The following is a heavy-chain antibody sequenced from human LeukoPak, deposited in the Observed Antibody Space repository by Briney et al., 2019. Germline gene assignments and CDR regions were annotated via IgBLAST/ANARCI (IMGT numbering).Heavy chain of an antibody. J-gene: IGHJ4*02. CDR1: GYTFTSYD. D-gene: IGHD2-15*01. CDR2: MNPNSGNT. V-gene: IGHV1-8*01. CDR3: ARGLNRKCSGGSCYYFDY. Sequence: ASVKVSCKASGYTFTSYDINWVRQATGQGLEWMGWMNPNSGNTGYAQKFQGRVTMTRDTSISTAYMELSSLRSEDTAVYYCARGLNRKCSGGSCYYFDYWGQGTLVTVSS.